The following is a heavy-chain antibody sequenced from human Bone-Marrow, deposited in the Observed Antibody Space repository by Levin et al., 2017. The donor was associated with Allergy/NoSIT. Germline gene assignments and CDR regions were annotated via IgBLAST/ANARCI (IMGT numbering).Heavy chain of an antibody. CDR3: ARDRRLIMVRGVPSEDYFDY. D-gene: IGHD3-10*01. V-gene: IGHV4-61*02. J-gene: IGHJ4*02. CDR2: IYTSGST. CDR1: GGSISSGSYY. Sequence: SETLSLTCTVSGGSISSGSYYWSWIRQPAGKGLEWIGRIYTSGSTNYNPSLKSRVTISVDTSKNQFSLKLSSVTAADTAVYYCARDRRLIMVRGVPSEDYFDYWGQGTLVTVSS.